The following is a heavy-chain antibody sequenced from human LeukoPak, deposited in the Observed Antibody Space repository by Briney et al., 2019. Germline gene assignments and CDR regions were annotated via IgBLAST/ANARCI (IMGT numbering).Heavy chain of an antibody. D-gene: IGHD5-18*01. J-gene: IGHJ4*02. CDR3: ARGTAMVHYFDY. CDR2: INPNSGGT. CDR1: GYTFTGYY. V-gene: IGHV1-2*02. Sequence: ASVKVSCKASGYTFTGYYMHWVRQAPGQGLEWMGWINPNSGGTNYAQKFQGRVTMTRDTSISTAYMELSRLRSDDAAVYYCARGTAMVHYFDYWGQGTLVTVSS.